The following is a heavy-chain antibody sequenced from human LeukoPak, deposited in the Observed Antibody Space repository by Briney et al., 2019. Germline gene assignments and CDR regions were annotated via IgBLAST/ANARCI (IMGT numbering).Heavy chain of an antibody. J-gene: IGHJ6*02. CDR1: GGSISSGDYY. CDR3: ARDQVVTTGPYYYYYGMDV. V-gene: IGHV4-30-4*01. D-gene: IGHD2-21*02. Sequence: PSETLSLTCTVSGGSISSGDYYWSWIRQPPGKGLEWIGYIYYSGSTYYNPSLKSRVTISVDTSKNQLSLKLSSVTAADTAVYYCARDQVVTTGPYYYYYGMDVWGQGTTVTVSS. CDR2: IYYSGST.